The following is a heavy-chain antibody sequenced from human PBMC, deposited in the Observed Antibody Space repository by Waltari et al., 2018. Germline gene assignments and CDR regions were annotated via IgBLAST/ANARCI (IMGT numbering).Heavy chain of an antibody. J-gene: IGHJ4*02. CDR1: GTTSSRHW. CDR3: ATLDFSGGDYFDY. V-gene: IGHV3-7*01. CDR2: IKEDGSEK. D-gene: IGHD6-19*01. Sequence: EVRLVASGGGLVQPGGSLRSSCAASGTTSSRHWTSRLRQAPGKGLEWVANIKEDGSEKYYVASVKGRFTISRDNTKNSLYLQMSSLKAEDTAVYYCATLDFSGGDYFDYWGQGTLVTVSP.